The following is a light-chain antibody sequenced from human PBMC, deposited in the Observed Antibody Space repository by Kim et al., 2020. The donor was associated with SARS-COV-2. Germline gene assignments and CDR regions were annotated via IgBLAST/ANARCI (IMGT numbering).Light chain of an antibody. V-gene: IGKV2-28*01. Sequence: DIVMTQSPLSLPVTSGEPASISCRSSQSLLHSNGYNYLDWYQQKPGQSPQLLIYLGSNRASGVPDRFSGSGSGTDFTLKISRVEAEDVGVYYCMQALQTLLTFGGGTKVDIK. CDR1: QSLLHSNGYNY. CDR3: MQALQTLLT. CDR2: LGS. J-gene: IGKJ4*01.